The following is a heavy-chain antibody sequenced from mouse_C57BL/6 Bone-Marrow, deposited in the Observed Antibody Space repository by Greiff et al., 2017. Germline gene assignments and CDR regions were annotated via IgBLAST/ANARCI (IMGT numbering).Heavy chain of an antibody. CDR3: ASEGAITTVVDWYFDV. J-gene: IGHJ1*03. Sequence: VQLQQPGAELVMPGASVKLSCKASGYTFTSYWMHWVKQRPGQGLEWIGEIDPSDSYTNYNQKFKGKSTLTVDKSSSTAYMQLSSLTSEDSAVYYCASEGAITTVVDWYFDVWGTGTTVTVSS. V-gene: IGHV1-69*01. CDR1: GYTFTSYW. D-gene: IGHD1-1*01. CDR2: IDPSDSYT.